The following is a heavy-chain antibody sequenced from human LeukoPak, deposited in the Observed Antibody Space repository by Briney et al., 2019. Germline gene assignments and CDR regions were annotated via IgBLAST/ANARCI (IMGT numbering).Heavy chain of an antibody. CDR1: GGSISSYY. Sequence: SETLSLTCTVSGGSISSYYWSWIRQPPGKGLEWIGYIYYSGSTKYNPPLKSRVTISVDASKTQFSLKLNSVTAADTAVYYCARGSRELYYFDYWGQGTLVTVSS. J-gene: IGHJ4*02. CDR2: IYYSGST. D-gene: IGHD1-7*01. CDR3: ARGSRELYYFDY. V-gene: IGHV4-59*01.